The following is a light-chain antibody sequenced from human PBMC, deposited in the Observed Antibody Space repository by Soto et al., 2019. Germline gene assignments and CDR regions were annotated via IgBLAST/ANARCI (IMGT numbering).Light chain of an antibody. CDR2: EVT. CDR3: NSFTDSSLDV. V-gene: IGLV2-14*01. J-gene: IGLJ1*01. CDR1: SSDLGGYNY. Sequence: QSALTQPASVSGSLGQSITISCTGTSSDLGGYNYVSWYQQHPGKAPRLVIYEVTNRPSGVSNRFSGSKSGNTASLTISGLQADDEADYYCNSFTDSSLDVFGTGTKLTVL.